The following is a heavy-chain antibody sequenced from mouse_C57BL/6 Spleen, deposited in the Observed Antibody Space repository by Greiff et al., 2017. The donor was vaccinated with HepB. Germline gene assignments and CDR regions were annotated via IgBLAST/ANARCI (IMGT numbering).Heavy chain of an antibody. CDR3: ARGYYGSRYYFDY. CDR2: IDPSDSYT. V-gene: IGHV1-50*01. J-gene: IGHJ2*01. Sequence: QVQLQQPGAELVKPGASVKLSCKASGYTFTSYWMQWVKQRPGQGLEWIGEIDPSDSYTNYNQKFKGKAILTVDTSSSTAYMQLSSLTSEDSAVYYCARGYYGSRYYFDYWGQGTTLTVSS. D-gene: IGHD1-1*01. CDR1: GYTFTSYW.